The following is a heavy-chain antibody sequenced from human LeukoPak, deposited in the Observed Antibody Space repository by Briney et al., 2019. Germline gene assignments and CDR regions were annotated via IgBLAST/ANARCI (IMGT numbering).Heavy chain of an antibody. J-gene: IGHJ4*02. V-gene: IGHV1-18*01. CDR3: ARTLKGDSWSGYDNFDY. D-gene: IGHD3-3*01. Sequence: ASVKVSXKASGYTFTSYGISWVRQAPGQGLEWMGWISAYNGNTNYAQKLQGRVTMTTDTSTSTAYMELRSLRSDDTAVYYCARTLKGDSWSGYDNFDYWGQGTLVTVSS. CDR2: ISAYNGNT. CDR1: GYTFTSYG.